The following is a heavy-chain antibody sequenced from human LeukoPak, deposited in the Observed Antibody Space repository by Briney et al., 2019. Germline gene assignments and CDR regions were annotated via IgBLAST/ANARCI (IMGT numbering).Heavy chain of an antibody. CDR3: ATDRRDSFGSLGY. J-gene: IGHJ4*02. D-gene: IGHD3-3*01. Sequence: ASVKVSCKASGYTFTSYYMHWVRQAPGQGLEWMGIINPSGGSTSYAQKFQGRVTMTEDTSTDTAYMELSSLRSEDTAVYYCATDRRDSFGSLGYWGQGTLVTVSS. V-gene: IGHV1-46*01. CDR2: INPSGGST. CDR1: GYTFTSYY.